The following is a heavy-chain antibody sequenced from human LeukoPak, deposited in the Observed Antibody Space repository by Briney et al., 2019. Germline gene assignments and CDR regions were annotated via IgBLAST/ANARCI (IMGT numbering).Heavy chain of an antibody. CDR1: GGTFSSCA. J-gene: IGHJ4*02. CDR3: AREAESTVTWDY. CDR2: IIPIFGTA. V-gene: IGHV1-69*13. D-gene: IGHD4-11*01. Sequence: SVKVSCKASGGTFSSCAISWVRQAPGQGLEWMGGIIPIFGTANYAQKFQGRVTITADESTSTAYMELSSLRSEDTAVYYCAREAESTVTWDYWGQGTLVTVSS.